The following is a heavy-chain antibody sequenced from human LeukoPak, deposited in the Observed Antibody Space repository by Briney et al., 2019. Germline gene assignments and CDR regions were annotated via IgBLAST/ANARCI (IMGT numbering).Heavy chain of an antibody. V-gene: IGHV4-34*01. CDR3: AREYSSRWYNWFDP. J-gene: IGHJ5*02. Sequence: PSETLSLTCAVYGGSLSGYYWSWIPHPPGKGLEWIGEINHSGSTNYNPSLKSRVTISVDTSKNQFSLKLSSVTAADTAVYYCAREYSSRWYNWFDPWGQGTLVTVSS. CDR2: INHSGST. CDR1: GGSLSGYY. D-gene: IGHD6-13*01.